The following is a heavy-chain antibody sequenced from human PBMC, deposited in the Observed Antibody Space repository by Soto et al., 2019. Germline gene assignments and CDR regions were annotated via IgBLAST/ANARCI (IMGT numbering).Heavy chain of an antibody. CDR3: ARRAPEVAATPYYFDY. Sequence: SETLSLTCTVSGGSISSSSYYWGWIRQPPGKGLEWIGSIYYSGSTYYNPSLKSRVTISVDTSKNQFSLKLSSVTAADTAVYYCARRAPEVAATPYYFDYWGQGTLVTVSS. CDR2: IYYSGST. D-gene: IGHD2-15*01. V-gene: IGHV4-39*01. CDR1: GGSISSSSYY. J-gene: IGHJ4*02.